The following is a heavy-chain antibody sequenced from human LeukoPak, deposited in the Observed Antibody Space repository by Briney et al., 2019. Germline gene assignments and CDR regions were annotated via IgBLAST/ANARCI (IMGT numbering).Heavy chain of an antibody. J-gene: IGHJ3*02. CDR3: ARDPIALNYYDSSGSDAFDI. D-gene: IGHD3-22*01. CDR2: INPSGGST. CDR1: GYTFTSYG. V-gene: IGHV1-46*01. Sequence: ASVKVSCKASGYTFTSYGISWVRQAPGQGLEWMGIINPSGGSTSYAQKFQGRVTMTRDMSTSTVYMELSSLRSEDTAVYYCARDPIALNYYDSSGSDAFDIWGQGTMVTVSS.